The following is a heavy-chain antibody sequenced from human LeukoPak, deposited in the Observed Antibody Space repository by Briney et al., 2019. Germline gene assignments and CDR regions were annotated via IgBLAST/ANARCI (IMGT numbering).Heavy chain of an antibody. J-gene: IGHJ5*02. CDR3: AKSGSSVFWS. D-gene: IGHD3-3*02. CDR1: GIPFSDAW. Sequence: GGSLRLSCAVSGIPFSDAWMGWVRQAPGQGLEWVANIKEDGSEKYYVDSVKGRFTVSRDNVKNSLFLQMNSLRVDDTAVYYCAKSGSSVFWSWGQGTLVTASS. V-gene: IGHV3-7*03. CDR2: IKEDGSEK.